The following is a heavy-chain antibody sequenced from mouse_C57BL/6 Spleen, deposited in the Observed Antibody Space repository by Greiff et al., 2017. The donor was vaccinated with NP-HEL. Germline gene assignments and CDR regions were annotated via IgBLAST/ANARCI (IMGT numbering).Heavy chain of an antibody. CDR2: FHPYNDDT. CDR3: ANTGTRGYYFDD. J-gene: IGHJ2*01. CDR1: GYTFTTYS. V-gene: IGHV1-47*01. Sequence: QVQLQQSGAELVKPGASVKMSCKASGYTFTTYSIDWMKQNPGQSLEWIGNFHPYNDDTKYNEKFKGKATLTVDKSSSTAYLQLSRLTSDDSAVCNCANTGTRGYYFDDWGQGTTLTVSS. D-gene: IGHD4-1*01.